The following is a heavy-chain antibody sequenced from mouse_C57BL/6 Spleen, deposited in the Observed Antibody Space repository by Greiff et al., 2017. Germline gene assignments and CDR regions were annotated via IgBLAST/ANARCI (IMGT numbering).Heavy chain of an antibody. CDR3: ARTPQITTGVEGDFDY. Sequence: QVQLQQPGAELVMPGASVKLSCKASGYTFTSYWLHWVKQRPGQGLEWIGEIYPSDSYTNYNQQFTGKSTLTVDKSSSTAYMQISSLTSEDSAVYYCARTPQITTGVEGDFDYWGQGTTLTVSS. CDR1: GYTFTSYW. V-gene: IGHV1-69*01. CDR2: IYPSDSYT. D-gene: IGHD1-1*01. J-gene: IGHJ2*01.